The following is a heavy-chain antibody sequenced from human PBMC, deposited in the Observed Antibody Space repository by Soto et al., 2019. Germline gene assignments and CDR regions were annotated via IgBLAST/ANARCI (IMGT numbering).Heavy chain of an antibody. CDR3: ARREIQGPIDY. Sequence: SETLSLTCAVSGYSISSSNWWGWIRQPPGKGLEWIGYIYYSGTTYYNPSLKSRVTMSVDTSKNQFSLKLTSVTAVDTTVYYCARREIQGPIDYWGQGTLVTVSS. CDR1: GYSISSSNW. J-gene: IGHJ4*02. CDR2: IYYSGTT. V-gene: IGHV4-28*01. D-gene: IGHD1-26*01.